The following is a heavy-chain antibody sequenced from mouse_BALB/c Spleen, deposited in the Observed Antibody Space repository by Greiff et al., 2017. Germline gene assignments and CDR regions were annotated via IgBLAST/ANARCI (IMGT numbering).Heavy chain of an antibody. CDR3: AALGYAMDY. Sequence: LMESGGGLVQPKGSLKLSCAASGFTFNTYAMNWVRQAPGKGLEWVARIRSKSNNYATYYADSVKDRFTISRDDSQSMLYLQMNNLKTEDTAMYYCAALGYAMDYWGQGTSVTVSS. V-gene: IGHV10-1*02. J-gene: IGHJ4*01. CDR1: GFTFNTYA. D-gene: IGHD4-1*01. CDR2: IRSKSNNYAT.